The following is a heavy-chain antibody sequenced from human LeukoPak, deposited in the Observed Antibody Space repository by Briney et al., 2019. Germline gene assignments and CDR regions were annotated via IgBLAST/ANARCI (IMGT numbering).Heavy chain of an antibody. CDR2: IYHSGST. CDR3: ARAPIAVAGTGLDY. J-gene: IGHJ4*02. CDR1: GGSISSDDYY. V-gene: IGHV4-30-4*01. D-gene: IGHD6-19*01. Sequence: SETLSLTCTVSGGSISSDDYYWSWIRQPPGKGLEWIGYIYHSGSTYYNPSLKSRVTISIDTSKNQFSLKLNSATAADTAVYYCARAPIAVAGTGLDYWGQGTLVTVSS.